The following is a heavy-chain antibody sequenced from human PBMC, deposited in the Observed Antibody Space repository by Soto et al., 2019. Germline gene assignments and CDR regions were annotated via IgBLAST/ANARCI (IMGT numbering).Heavy chain of an antibody. Sequence: EVQLVESGGGLVQPWGSLRLACAASGFTFSSYSMNWVRQAPGKGLEWISYVSSTSITIYYADSVKGRFAISRDNAKNSVYLQMNSMRAEDTAVYYCARDLGRGGVEYWGQGTLVTVSS. V-gene: IGHV3-48*01. J-gene: IGHJ4*02. CDR3: ARDLGRGGVEY. CDR2: VSSTSITI. CDR1: GFTFSSYS. D-gene: IGHD3-10*01.